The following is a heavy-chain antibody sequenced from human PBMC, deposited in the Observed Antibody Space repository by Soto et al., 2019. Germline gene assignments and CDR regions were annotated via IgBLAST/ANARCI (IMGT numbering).Heavy chain of an antibody. CDR3: ARDQDTYGQAVFDS. CDR1: GFTLSSRW. J-gene: IGHJ4*02. V-gene: IGHV3-74*01. Sequence: GGSLRLSCAASGFTLSSRWMHWVRQATGKGLVWVSRIKTDGTSTSYADSVKGRFTISRDNAKNTLYLQMNSLRAEDTAMYYCARDQDTYGQAVFDSWGQGTLVTVSS. CDR2: IKTDGTST. D-gene: IGHD2-15*01.